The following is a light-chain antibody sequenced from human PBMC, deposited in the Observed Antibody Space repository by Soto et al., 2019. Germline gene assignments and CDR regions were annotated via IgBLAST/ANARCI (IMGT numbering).Light chain of an antibody. CDR1: QGVSTW. CDR2: TAS. J-gene: IGKJ5*01. V-gene: IGKV1-12*01. CDR3: QQAVSFPIT. Sequence: DIQMTQSPSSVSASVGDRVTITCRASQGVSTWLAWYQQKPGKAPNLLIYTASSLQSGVPSRFSGSGSGTDFTLTINGLQPEDFPTYYCQQAVSFPITFGQGTRLEIK.